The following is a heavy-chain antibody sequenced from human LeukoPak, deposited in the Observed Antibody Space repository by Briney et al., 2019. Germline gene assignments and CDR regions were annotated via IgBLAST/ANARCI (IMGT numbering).Heavy chain of an antibody. CDR3: ARDRVLLWFGEPDAFDI. J-gene: IGHJ3*02. Sequence: ASVKVSCKASGYTFTGYHIHWVRQAPRQGLEWLGWINPHKGGTKYSQNFQGRISITTDTSITTAYMELSRLRSDDTAVYYCARDRVLLWFGEPDAFDIWGQGTMVTVSS. CDR2: INPHKGGT. D-gene: IGHD3-10*01. V-gene: IGHV1-2*02. CDR1: GYTFTGYH.